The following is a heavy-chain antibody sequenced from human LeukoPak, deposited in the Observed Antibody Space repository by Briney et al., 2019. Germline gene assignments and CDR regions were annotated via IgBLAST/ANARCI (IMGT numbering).Heavy chain of an antibody. CDR3: ASLYSSSWYYFDY. CDR2: ISRSGSTI. J-gene: IGHJ4*02. Sequence: GGPLRLSCAASGFTFSDYYMSWIRQAPGKGLEGVSYISRSGSTIYYADSVKGRFTISRDNAKNSLYLQMNSLRAEDTAVYYCASLYSSSWYYFDYWGQGTLVTVSS. CDR1: GFTFSDYY. D-gene: IGHD6-13*01. V-gene: IGHV3-11*04.